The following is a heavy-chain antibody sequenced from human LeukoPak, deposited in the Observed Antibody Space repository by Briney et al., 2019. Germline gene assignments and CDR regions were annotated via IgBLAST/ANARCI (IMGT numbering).Heavy chain of an antibody. V-gene: IGHV1-69*13. Sequence: SVKVSCKASVGTFSSYAISWVRQAPGQGLERMGGIIPIFGTANYAQKFQGRVTITADESTSTAYMELSSLRSEDTAVYYCARATYYYDSSGYYYVPDAFDIWGQGTMVTVSS. D-gene: IGHD3-22*01. CDR1: VGTFSSYA. CDR2: IIPIFGTA. CDR3: ARATYYYDSSGYYYVPDAFDI. J-gene: IGHJ3*02.